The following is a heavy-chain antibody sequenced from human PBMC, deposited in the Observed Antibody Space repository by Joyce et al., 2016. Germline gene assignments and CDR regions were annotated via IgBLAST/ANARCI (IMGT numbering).Heavy chain of an antibody. V-gene: IGHV3-30*04. J-gene: IGHJ6*02. Sequence: ALRLSCAASGFAFSTHAMFWVRQAPGKGMERVAVISYDGSKKFYRDSVKGRFTISRDTSKNTLYLQMNSLRAEDTAVYYCARPNYDILTGGDTYYYGMDVWCQGTKVTVSS. CDR3: ARPNYDILTGGDTYYYGMDV. D-gene: IGHD3-9*01. CDR1: GFAFSTHA. CDR2: ISYDGSKK.